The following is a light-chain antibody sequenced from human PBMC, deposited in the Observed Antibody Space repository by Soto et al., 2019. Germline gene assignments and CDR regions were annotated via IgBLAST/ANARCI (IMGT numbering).Light chain of an antibody. CDR3: QQYGNTPPYT. CDR1: QSVSSSN. V-gene: IGKV3-20*01. Sequence: EIVLTQSPVTLSLSPGERATLSCRASQSVSSSNLAWYQQKTGQAPRLLIYGTSSRATGIPDRFSGSGSGTDFTLTISRLEPEDFAVYYCQQYGNTPPYTFGQGTKLEIK. J-gene: IGKJ2*01. CDR2: GTS.